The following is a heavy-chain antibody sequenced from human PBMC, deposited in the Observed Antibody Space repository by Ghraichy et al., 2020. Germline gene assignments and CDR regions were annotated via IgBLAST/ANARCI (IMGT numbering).Heavy chain of an antibody. CDR1: GGTFSSYA. Sequence: SVKVSRKASGGTFSSYAISWVRQAPGQGLEWMGGIIPIFGTANYAQKFQGRVTITADESTSTAYMELSSLRSEDTAVYYCARGGSGEEYGMDVWGQGTTVTVSS. CDR2: IIPIFGTA. CDR3: ARGGSGEEYGMDV. D-gene: IGHD3-16*01. J-gene: IGHJ6*02. V-gene: IGHV1-69*13.